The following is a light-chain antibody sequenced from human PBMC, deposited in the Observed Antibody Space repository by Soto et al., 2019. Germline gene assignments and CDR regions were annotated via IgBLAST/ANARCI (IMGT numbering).Light chain of an antibody. CDR1: QSLLHSNGYNY. CDR2: LGS. CDR3: MQALQIPWT. J-gene: IGKJ1*01. Sequence: DIVMTQSPLSLPVTPGEPASISCRSSQSLLHSNGYNYLDWYLQKPGQSPQLLIYLGSNRASGVPYRFSGSGSGTDFTLKISRVEAEDVGVYYCMQALQIPWTFGQGTKVEIK. V-gene: IGKV2-28*01.